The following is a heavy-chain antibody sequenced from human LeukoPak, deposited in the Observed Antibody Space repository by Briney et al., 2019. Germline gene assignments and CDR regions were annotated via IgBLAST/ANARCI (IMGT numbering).Heavy chain of an antibody. V-gene: IGHV3-21*06. Sequence: GGSLRLSCEASGFTFNTYSLNWARQAPGKGLEWVSSIDSSGGYMFYADSVKGRFIISRDNAKDSLYLQMNSLRAEDTAVYYCAREGRSGWYLDYWGQGTLVTVSS. CDR3: AREGRSGWYLDY. CDR1: GFTFNTYS. J-gene: IGHJ4*02. CDR2: IDSSGGYM. D-gene: IGHD6-19*01.